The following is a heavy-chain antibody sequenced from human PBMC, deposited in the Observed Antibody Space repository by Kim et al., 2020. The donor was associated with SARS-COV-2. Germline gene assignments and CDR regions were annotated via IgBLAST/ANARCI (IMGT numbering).Heavy chain of an antibody. CDR3: ERGVSSAWTLRAWFDP. CDR2: VDHSGTT. V-gene: IGHV4-4*02. CDR1: GASISSSSC. J-gene: IGHJ5*02. Sequence: SETLSLTCVVSGASISSSSCWSWVRQPPGKGLEWIGEVDHSGTTSYNVSLKSQVTISVDKSKNQFSLRLNSVSAADTAVYYCERGVSSAWTLRAWFDPWGQGTLVNLSP. D-gene: IGHD3-22*01.